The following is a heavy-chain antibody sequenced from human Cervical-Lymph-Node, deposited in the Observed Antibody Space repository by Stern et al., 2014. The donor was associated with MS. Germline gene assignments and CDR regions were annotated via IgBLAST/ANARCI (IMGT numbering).Heavy chain of an antibody. CDR1: GGSITNGGDS. J-gene: IGHJ6*02. V-gene: IGHV4-30-2*01. D-gene: IGHD6-19*01. CDR2: IYHSGNT. Sequence: VQLEESGSGLVKPSQTLSLTCSVSGGSITNGGDSWNWIRQAPGRGLEWIGYIYHSGNTVYNPSLKSRVTIPLDTSKSQSSLKVTPVTAADAAVYYCARGRGSGWYFNNYALDVWGQGTTVTVSS. CDR3: ARGRGSGWYFNNYALDV.